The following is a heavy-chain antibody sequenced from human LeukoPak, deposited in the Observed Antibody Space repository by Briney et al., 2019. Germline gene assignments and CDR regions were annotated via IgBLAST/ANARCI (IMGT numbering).Heavy chain of an antibody. CDR3: ARETDLSPDPYYYGSGSYYTTRYYYYGMDV. CDR2: INPNSGGT. V-gene: IGHV1-2*02. J-gene: IGHJ6*02. D-gene: IGHD3-10*01. Sequence: ASVKVSCKASGYTFTGYYMHWVRQALGQGLEWMGWINPNSGGTNYAQKFQGRVTMTRDTSISTAYMELSRLRSDDTAVYYCARETDLSPDPYYYGSGSYYTTRYYYYGMDVWGQGTTVTVSS. CDR1: GYTFTGYY.